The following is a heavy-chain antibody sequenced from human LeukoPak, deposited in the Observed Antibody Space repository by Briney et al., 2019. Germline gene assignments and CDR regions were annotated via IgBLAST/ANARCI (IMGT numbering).Heavy chain of an antibody. CDR3: ARVYYDSSGSPGNAFDI. J-gene: IGHJ3*02. V-gene: IGHV1-2*04. CDR1: GYTFTGYY. Sequence: ASVKVSCKASGYTFTGYYMHWVRQAPGQGLEWMGWINPNSGGTNYAQKFQGWVTMTRDTSIGTAYMELSRLRSDDTAVYYCARVYYDSSGSPGNAFDIWGQGTMVTVSS. CDR2: INPNSGGT. D-gene: IGHD3-22*01.